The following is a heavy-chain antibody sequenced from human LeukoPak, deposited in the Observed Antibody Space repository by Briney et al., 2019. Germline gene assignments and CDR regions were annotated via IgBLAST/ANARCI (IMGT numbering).Heavy chain of an antibody. CDR1: GGSISSYY. CDR3: ARGGYYDFWSGYYPPFDY. V-gene: IGHV4-59*01. Sequence: PSETLSLTCTVSGGSISSYYWSWIRQPPGKGLEWIGYIYYSGSTNYNPSLKSRVTISVDTSKNQFSLKLSSVTAADTAVYYCARGGYYDFWSGYYPPFDYWGQGTLVTVSS. D-gene: IGHD3-3*01. CDR2: IYYSGST. J-gene: IGHJ4*02.